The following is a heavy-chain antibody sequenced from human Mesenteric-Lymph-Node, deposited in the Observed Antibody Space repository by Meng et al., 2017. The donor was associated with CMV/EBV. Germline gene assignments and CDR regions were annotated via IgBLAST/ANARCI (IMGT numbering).Heavy chain of an antibody. CDR3: ASLYYDFSPI. CDR2: INHSGST. CDR1: GGSFSGYY. J-gene: IGHJ4*02. V-gene: IGHV4-34*01. D-gene: IGHD3-3*01. Sequence: TLSLTCAVYGGSFSGYYWSWIRQPPGKGLEWIGEINHSGSTNYNPSLKSRVTISVDTSKNQFSLKLSSVTAADTAVYYCASLYYDFSPIWGQGTLVTVSS.